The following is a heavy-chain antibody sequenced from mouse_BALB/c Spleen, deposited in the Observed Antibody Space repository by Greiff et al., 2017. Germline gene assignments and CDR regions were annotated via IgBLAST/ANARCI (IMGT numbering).Heavy chain of an antibody. CDR1: GYTFTDYN. CDR2: INPNNGGT. CDR3: ASSRYDNDWYWIAY. J-gene: IGHJ3*01. Sequence: EVQLQQSGPELVKPGASVKIPCTASGYTFTDYNMDWVQQSHGKSLEWIGDINPNNGGTIYNQKFKGKTTLTVDKSSSTAYMEIRSLTSEDTADYYSASSRYDNDWYWIAYWGQGTLVTVAA. V-gene: IGHV1-18*01. D-gene: IGHD2-4*01.